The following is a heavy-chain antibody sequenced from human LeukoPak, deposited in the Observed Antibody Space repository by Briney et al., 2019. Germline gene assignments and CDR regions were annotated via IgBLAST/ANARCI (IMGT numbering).Heavy chain of an antibody. V-gene: IGHV4-4*07. CDR3: ARVQTHPNIVGATTVDY. CDR2: IYTSGST. CDR1: GGSISSYY. D-gene: IGHD1-26*01. Sequence: SETLSLTCTVSGGSISSYYWSWIRQPAGKGLEWIGRIYTSGSTNYNPSLKSRVTMSVDTSKNQFSLKLSSVTAADTAVYYCARVQTHPNIVGATTVDYWGQGTLVTVSS. J-gene: IGHJ4*02.